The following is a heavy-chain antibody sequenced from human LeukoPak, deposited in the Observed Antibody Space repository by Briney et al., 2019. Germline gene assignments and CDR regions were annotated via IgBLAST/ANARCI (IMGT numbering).Heavy chain of an antibody. CDR3: ARGGIRWPVPY. J-gene: IGHJ4*02. CDR2: INHSGST. D-gene: IGHD4-23*01. Sequence: PSETLSLTCAVYGGSFSGYYWSWIRQPPGKGLEWIGEINHSGSTNYNPSLKSRVTISVDTSKNQFSLKLSSVTAADTAVYYCARGGIRWPVPYWGQGTLVTVSS. V-gene: IGHV4-34*01. CDR1: GGSFSGYY.